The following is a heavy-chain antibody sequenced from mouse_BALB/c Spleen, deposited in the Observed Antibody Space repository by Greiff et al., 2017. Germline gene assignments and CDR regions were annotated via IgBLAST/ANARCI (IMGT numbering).Heavy chain of an antibody. V-gene: IGHV1S81*02. J-gene: IGHJ2*01. Sequence: VQLQQSGAELVKPGASVKLSCKASGYTFTSYYMYWVKQRPGQGLEWIGEINPSNGGTNFNEKFKSKATLTVDKSSSTAYMQLSSLTSEDSAVYYCTRFNYYGSSLDYWGQGTTRTVSS. CDR3: TRFNYYGSSLDY. CDR2: INPSNGGT. D-gene: IGHD1-1*01. CDR1: GYTFTSYY.